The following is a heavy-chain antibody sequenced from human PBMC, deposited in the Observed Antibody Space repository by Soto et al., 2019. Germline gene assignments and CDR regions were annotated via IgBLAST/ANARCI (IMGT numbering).Heavy chain of an antibody. CDR3: ARVEGWGYDYQYMDV. J-gene: IGHJ6*03. D-gene: IGHD5-12*01. V-gene: IGHV3-64*01. Sequence: GGSLRLSCAASGFTFSSYAMHWVRQAPGKGLEYVSAISSNGGSTYYANSVKGRFTISRDNSKNTLYLQMGSLRAEDMAVYYCARVEGWGYDYQYMDVWGKGTTVTVSS. CDR2: ISSNGGST. CDR1: GFTFSSYA.